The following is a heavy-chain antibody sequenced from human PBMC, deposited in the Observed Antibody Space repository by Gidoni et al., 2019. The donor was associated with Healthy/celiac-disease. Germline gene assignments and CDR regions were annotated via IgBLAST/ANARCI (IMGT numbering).Heavy chain of an antibody. Sequence: QVQLQQWGAGLLKPSETLSLTCAVYGGSFSGYYWSWIRQPPGKGLEWIGEINHSGSTNYNPSLKSRVTISVDTSKNQFSLKLSSVTAADTAVYYCARMYYYDSSGYYYHYYYGMDVWGQGTTVTVSS. D-gene: IGHD3-22*01. V-gene: IGHV4-34*01. J-gene: IGHJ6*02. CDR3: ARMYYYDSSGYYYHYYYGMDV. CDR1: GGSFSGYY. CDR2: INHSGST.